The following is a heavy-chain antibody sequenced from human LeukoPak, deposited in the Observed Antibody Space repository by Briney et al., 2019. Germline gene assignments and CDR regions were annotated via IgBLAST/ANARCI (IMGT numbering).Heavy chain of an antibody. CDR1: GFTFSSYE. J-gene: IGHJ3*02. V-gene: IGHV3-48*03. D-gene: IGHD3-3*01. CDR2: ISSSGSTI. CDR3: ARDDGSGYYFDI. Sequence: PGGSLRLSCAASGFTFSSYEMNWVRQAPGKGLEWVSYISSSGSTIYYADSVKGRFTISRDNAKNSLYLQMNSLRAEDTAVYYCARDDGSGYYFDIWGQGTMVTVSS.